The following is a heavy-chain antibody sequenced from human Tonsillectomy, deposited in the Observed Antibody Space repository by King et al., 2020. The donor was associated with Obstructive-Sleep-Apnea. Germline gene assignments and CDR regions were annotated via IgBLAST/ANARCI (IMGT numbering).Heavy chain of an antibody. V-gene: IGHV4-34*01. J-gene: IGHJ4*02. CDR1: GGSFSDYS. CDR2: INHSGST. D-gene: IGHD3-10*01. CDR3: ARRDGVTMGYYFDY. Sequence: VQLQQWGAGLLKPSETLSLTCAVYGGSFSDYSWNWIRQPPGKGLEWIGEINHSGSTTYDPSLKSRVTMSVDTSKNQFSLKLSSVTAADTGVYYCARRDGVTMGYYFDYWGQGSLVTVSS.